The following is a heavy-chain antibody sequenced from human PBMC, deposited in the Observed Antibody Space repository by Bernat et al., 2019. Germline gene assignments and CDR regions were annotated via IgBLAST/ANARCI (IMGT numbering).Heavy chain of an antibody. CDR1: GFTVSSNY. CDR3: ARDYTVTTIYYYYYGMDV. V-gene: IGHV3-66*01. D-gene: IGHD4-17*01. CDR2: IYSGGST. Sequence: EVQLVESGGGLVQPGGSLRLSCAASGFTVSSNYMSWVRQAPGKGLEWVSVIYSGGSTYYADSVKGRFTISRDNSKNTLYLQMNSLRAEDTAVYYCARDYTVTTIYYYYYGMDVWGQGTTVTVSS. J-gene: IGHJ6*02.